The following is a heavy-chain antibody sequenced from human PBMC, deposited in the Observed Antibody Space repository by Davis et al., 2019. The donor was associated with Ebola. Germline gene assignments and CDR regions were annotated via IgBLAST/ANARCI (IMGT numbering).Heavy chain of an antibody. V-gene: IGHV1-18*01. J-gene: IGHJ5*02. CDR1: GYTFTSYG. D-gene: IGHD4-23*01. CDR3: ARDDKGGRWSWFDP. CDR2: ISAYNGNT. Sequence: ASVKVSCKASGYTFTSYGISWLRQAPGQGLEWMGWISAYNGNTNYAQKLQGRVTLTTDASTSTASMELRSPRSDDTAVYYCARDDKGGRWSWFDPWGQGTLVTVSS.